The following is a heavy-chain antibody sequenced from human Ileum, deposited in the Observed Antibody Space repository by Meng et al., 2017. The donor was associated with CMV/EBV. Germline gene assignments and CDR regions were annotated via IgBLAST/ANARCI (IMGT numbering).Heavy chain of an antibody. Sequence: GGSLRLSCAASGFSFSSYWIHWVRQAPGKGLLWVSRINSDGRYTNYADSVRSRFTISRDNAKNTLYLQMNSLRAEDTAVYYCAREGIAAQEYAFDIWGQGTMVTVSS. J-gene: IGHJ3*02. V-gene: IGHV3-74*01. CDR3: AREGIAAQEYAFDI. D-gene: IGHD6-13*01. CDR1: GFSFSSYW. CDR2: INSDGRYT.